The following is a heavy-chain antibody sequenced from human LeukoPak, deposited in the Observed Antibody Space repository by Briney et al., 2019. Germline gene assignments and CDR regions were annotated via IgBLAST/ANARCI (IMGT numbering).Heavy chain of an antibody. J-gene: IGHJ6*04. V-gene: IGHV1-2*02. CDR2: INPNSGGT. CDR1: VYTFSAYY. CDR3: ARAHYYDSSGYYYYV. D-gene: IGHD3-22*01. Sequence: ASVKVSCTASVYTFSAYYMHWVRQAPGQRLEWMGWINPNSGGTNYAQKLQGRVTMTRDTSITTAYMELSRLRSDDTAVYYCARAHYYDSSGYYYYVWGKGTTVTVSS.